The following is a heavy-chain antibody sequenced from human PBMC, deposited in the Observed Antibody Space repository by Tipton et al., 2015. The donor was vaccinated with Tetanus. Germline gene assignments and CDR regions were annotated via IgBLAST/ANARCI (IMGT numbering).Heavy chain of an antibody. CDR1: GGPIRGYY. Sequence: LRLSCVVSGGPIRGYYWSWIRQPPGKELEWIGWIYYSGSTKYNPSLKSRVTMSVDTSKNQFSLKLTSVTAADTAVYYCARANYDFPKKGPFDSWGQGTLVIVSS. V-gene: IGHV4-59*01. D-gene: IGHD3-3*01. CDR2: IYYSGST. CDR3: ARANYDFPKKGPFDS. J-gene: IGHJ4*02.